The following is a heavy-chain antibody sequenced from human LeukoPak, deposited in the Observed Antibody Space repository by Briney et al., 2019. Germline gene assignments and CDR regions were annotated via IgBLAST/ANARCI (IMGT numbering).Heavy chain of an antibody. J-gene: IGHJ4*02. Sequence: SETLSLTCAVYGGSFSGYYWSWIRQPPGKGLEWIGEINHSGSTNYNPSLKSRVTISVDTSKNQFSLKLSSVTAADTAVYYCASYYESSGYRDYCGQETLVTVSS. D-gene: IGHD3-22*01. CDR2: INHSGST. V-gene: IGHV4-34*01. CDR3: ASYYESSGYRDY. CDR1: GGSFSGYY.